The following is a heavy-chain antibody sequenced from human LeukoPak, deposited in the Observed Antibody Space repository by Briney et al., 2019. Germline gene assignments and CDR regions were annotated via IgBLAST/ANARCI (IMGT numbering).Heavy chain of an antibody. CDR1: GYTFTSYG. CDR2: ISAYNGNT. Sequence: ASVKVSCKASGYTFTSYGISWVRQAPGQGLEWMGWISAYNGNTNYAQKFQGRVTMTTDTSTSTAYMELRSLRSDDTAVYYCARDLAAAGHFDYWGQGTLVTVSS. CDR3: ARDLAAAGHFDY. D-gene: IGHD6-13*01. V-gene: IGHV1-18*01. J-gene: IGHJ4*02.